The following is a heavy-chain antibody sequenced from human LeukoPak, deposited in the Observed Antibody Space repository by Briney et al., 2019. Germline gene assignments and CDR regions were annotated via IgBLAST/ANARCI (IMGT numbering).Heavy chain of an antibody. J-gene: IGHJ4*02. CDR3: AKDGASRSAYRYFDY. D-gene: IGHD3-22*01. Sequence: GGSLRLSCAASGFTFSSYAMSWVRQAPGKGLEWVSAISGSGGSTYYADSVKGRFTISRDNSKNTLYLQMNSLRAEGTAVYYCAKDGASRSAYRYFDYWGQGTLVTVSS. V-gene: IGHV3-23*01. CDR2: ISGSGGST. CDR1: GFTFSSYA.